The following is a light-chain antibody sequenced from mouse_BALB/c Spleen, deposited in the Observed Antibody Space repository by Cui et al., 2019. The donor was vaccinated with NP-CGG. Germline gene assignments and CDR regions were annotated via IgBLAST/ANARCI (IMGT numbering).Light chain of an antibody. CDR1: TGAVTISNY. CDR2: GTN. V-gene: IGLV1*01. J-gene: IGLJ1*01. Sequence: QAVVTQESALTTSPGETVTLTCRSSTGAVTISNYANGVQEKPDHLFTGLIGGTNNRVPGVPARFSGSLIGDKAALTITGTQTEDEAIYFCALWYSNHWVFGGGTKLTVL. CDR3: ALWYSNHWV.